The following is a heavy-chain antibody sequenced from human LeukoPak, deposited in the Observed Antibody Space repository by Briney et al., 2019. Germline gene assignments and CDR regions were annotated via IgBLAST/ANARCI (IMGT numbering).Heavy chain of an antibody. Sequence: SETLSLTCTVSGSISSYYWSWIRQPPGKGLEWIGYIYTSGSTNYNPSLKSRVTISVDTSKNQFSLDLSSVTAADTAVYYCARQSGYSYGPPYYYGMDVWGQGTTVTVSS. CDR2: IYTSGST. V-gene: IGHV4-4*09. D-gene: IGHD5-18*01. CDR3: ARQSGYSYGPPYYYGMDV. CDR1: GSISSYY. J-gene: IGHJ6*02.